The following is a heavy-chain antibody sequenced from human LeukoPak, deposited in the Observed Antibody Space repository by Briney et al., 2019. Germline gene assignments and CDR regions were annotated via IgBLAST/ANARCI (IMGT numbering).Heavy chain of an antibody. CDR3: ARLGRYYFDY. Sequence: SETLSLTCTVSGGSISSSSYYWGWIRQPPGKGLEWIGGIYYSGSTYYNPSLKSRVTISVDTSKNQFSLKLSSVTAADTAVYYCARLGRYYFDYWGQGTLVTVSS. CDR1: GGSISSSSYY. J-gene: IGHJ4*02. V-gene: IGHV4-39*01. CDR2: IYYSGST.